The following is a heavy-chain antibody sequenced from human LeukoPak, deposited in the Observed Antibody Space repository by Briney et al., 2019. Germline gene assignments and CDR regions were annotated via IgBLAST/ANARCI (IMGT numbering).Heavy chain of an antibody. Sequence: SXKXXXXXFTXXXXHXVXXXXXQXLEWMGWINAGNGNTKYSQKFQGRVTMTRNTSISTAYMELSSLRSEDTAVYYCARGSSWYNYWGQGTLVTVSS. CDR2: INAGNGNT. V-gene: IGHV1-3*01. J-gene: IGHJ4*02. D-gene: IGHD6-13*01. CDR1: XXXFTXXX. CDR3: ARGSSWYNY.